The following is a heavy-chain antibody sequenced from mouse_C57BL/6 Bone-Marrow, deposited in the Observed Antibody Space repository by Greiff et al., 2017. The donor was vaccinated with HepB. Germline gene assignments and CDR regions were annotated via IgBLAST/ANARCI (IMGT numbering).Heavy chain of an antibody. CDR3: TGGYYSIYGRVDY. CDR1: GFNIKDDY. V-gene: IGHV14-4*01. J-gene: IGHJ2*01. CDR2: IDPENGDT. D-gene: IGHD2-5*01. Sequence: VHVKQSGAELVRPGASVKLSCTASGFNIKDDYMHWVKQRPEQGLEWIGLIDPENGDTEYASKFQGKATITADTSSNTAYLQLSSLTSEDTAVYYCTGGYYSIYGRVDYWGQGTTLTVSS.